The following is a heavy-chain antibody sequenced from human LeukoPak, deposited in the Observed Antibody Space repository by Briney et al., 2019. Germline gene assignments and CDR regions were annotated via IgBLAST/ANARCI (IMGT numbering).Heavy chain of an antibody. CDR3: ARGRYCSSTSCPGKYYYYMDV. J-gene: IGHJ6*03. Sequence: SGGSLRLSCAASGFTFSSYWMSWVRQAPGKGLEWVANIKQDGSEKYYVDSVKGRFTISRDNAKNSLYLQMNSLRAEDTAVCYCARGRYCSSTSCPGKYYYYMDVWGKGTTVTVSS. D-gene: IGHD2-2*01. V-gene: IGHV3-7*01. CDR2: IKQDGSEK. CDR1: GFTFSSYW.